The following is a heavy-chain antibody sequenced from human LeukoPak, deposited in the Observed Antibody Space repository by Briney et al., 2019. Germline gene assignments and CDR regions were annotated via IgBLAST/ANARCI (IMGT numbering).Heavy chain of an antibody. Sequence: PSETLSLTCTVSGGSISSYYWSWIRQHPGKGLEWIGYIYYSGSTYYNPSLKSRVTISVDTSKNQFSLKLSSVTAADTAVYYCARDLTEGKNDAFDIWGQGTMVTVSS. CDR2: IYYSGST. V-gene: IGHV4-59*06. D-gene: IGHD5-24*01. J-gene: IGHJ3*02. CDR1: GGSISSYY. CDR3: ARDLTEGKNDAFDI.